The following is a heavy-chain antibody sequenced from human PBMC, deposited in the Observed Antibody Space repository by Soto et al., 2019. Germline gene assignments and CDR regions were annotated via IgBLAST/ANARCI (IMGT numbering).Heavy chain of an antibody. CDR1: GGTFSSYA. CDR3: AAGYCISTSCHNWFDP. Sequence: QVQLVQSGAEVKKPGSSVKVSCKASGGTFSSYAISWVRQAPGQGLEWMGGIIPIFGTANYAQKFQGRVTITADESTSTAYRELSSLRSEDTAVYYCAAGYCISTSCHNWFDPWGQGTLVTVSS. J-gene: IGHJ5*02. D-gene: IGHD2-2*01. CDR2: IIPIFGTA. V-gene: IGHV1-69*12.